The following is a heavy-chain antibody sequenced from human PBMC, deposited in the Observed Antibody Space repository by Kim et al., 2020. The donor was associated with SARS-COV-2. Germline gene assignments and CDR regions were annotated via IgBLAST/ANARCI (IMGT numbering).Heavy chain of an antibody. D-gene: IGHD2-15*01. CDR2: ISAYNGNT. CDR1: GYTFTSYG. V-gene: IGHV1-18*01. J-gene: IGHJ5*02. CDR3: ARDRGSCYSSFIGRCVWFDP. Sequence: ASVKVSCKASGYTFTSYGISWVRQAPGQGLEWMGWISAYNGNTNYAQKLQGRVTMTTDTSTSTAYMELRSLRSDDTAVYYCARDRGSCYSSFIGRCVWFDPWGQGTLVTVSS.